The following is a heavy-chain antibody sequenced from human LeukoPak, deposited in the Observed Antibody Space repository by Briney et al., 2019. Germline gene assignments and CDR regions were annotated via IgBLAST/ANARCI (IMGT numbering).Heavy chain of an antibody. J-gene: IGHJ4*02. CDR2: ISYSGST. V-gene: IGHV4-59*01. CDR1: GGSISSYY. CDR3: TRVPVTVFGVVAAFDY. Sequence: PSETLSLTCTVSGGSISSYYWSWIRQPPGKGLEWIGYISYSGSTNYNPSLKSRATIPVDTSKNQFSLKLSSVTAADTAVYYCTRVPVTVFGVVAAFDYWGQGTLVTVSS. D-gene: IGHD3-3*01.